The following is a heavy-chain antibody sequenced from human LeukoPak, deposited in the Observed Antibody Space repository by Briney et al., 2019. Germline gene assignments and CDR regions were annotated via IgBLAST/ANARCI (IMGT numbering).Heavy chain of an antibody. CDR1: GFTFSSYS. V-gene: IGHV3-21*01. Sequence: GGSLRLSCAASGFTFSSYSMNWVRQAPGKGLEWVSSISSSSSYIYYADSVKGRFTISRDNAKNSLYLQMNSLGAEDTAVYYCARAGWFGDGFDYWGQGTLVTVSS. J-gene: IGHJ4*02. D-gene: IGHD3-10*01. CDR2: ISSSSSYI. CDR3: ARAGWFGDGFDY.